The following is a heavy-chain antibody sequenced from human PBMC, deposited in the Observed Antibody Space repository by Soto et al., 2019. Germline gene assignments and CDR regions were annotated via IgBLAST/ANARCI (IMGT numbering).Heavy chain of an antibody. D-gene: IGHD1-1*01. V-gene: IGHV6-1*01. CDR1: GDSVSSNSAA. Sequence: SQTLSFTCAISGDSVSSNSAAWNWIRQTPSRGLEWLGRTYYKSKWYYTYAASVKSRITVSPDTSKNQFSLQLTSVTPEDTAVYYCARGSWDDVSGHYYMDVWDKGTTVTVSS. J-gene: IGHJ6*03. CDR2: TYYKSKWYY. CDR3: ARGSWDDVSGHYYMDV.